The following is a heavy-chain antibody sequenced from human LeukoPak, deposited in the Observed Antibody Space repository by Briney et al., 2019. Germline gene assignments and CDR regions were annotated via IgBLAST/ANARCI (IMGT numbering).Heavy chain of an antibody. CDR1: GFTFSSYS. Sequence: GGSLRLSCAASGFTFSSYSMNWVRQAPGKGLEWVSYISGSSSTIYYADSVKGRFTISRDNAKNSLYLQMNSLRAEDTAVYYCARDGGSAMPFDYWGQGTLVTVSS. J-gene: IGHJ4*02. V-gene: IGHV3-48*01. D-gene: IGHD2-2*01. CDR3: ARDGGSAMPFDY. CDR2: ISGSSSTI.